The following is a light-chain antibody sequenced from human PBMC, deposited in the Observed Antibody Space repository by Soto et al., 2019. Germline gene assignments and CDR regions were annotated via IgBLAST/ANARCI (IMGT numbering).Light chain of an antibody. Sequence: EIVLTQSPATLSLSPGDRATLSCRASQSLSSYLAWYQQTPGQAPILLIYDASNRATGIPARFSGSGSGTDFTLTISSLEPEDFAVYYCQQRSSWPTFGGGTKIEIK. CDR3: QQRSSWPT. V-gene: IGKV3-11*01. J-gene: IGKJ4*01. CDR2: DAS. CDR1: QSLSSY.